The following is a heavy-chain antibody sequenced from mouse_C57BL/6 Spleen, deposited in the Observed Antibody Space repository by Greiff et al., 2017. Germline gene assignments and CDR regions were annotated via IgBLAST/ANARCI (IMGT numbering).Heavy chain of an antibody. V-gene: IGHV7-3*01. J-gene: IGHJ3*01. Sequence: EVKVVESGGGLVQPGGSLSLSCAASGFTFTDYYMSWVRQPPGKALEWLGFIRNKANGYTTEYSASVKGRFTISRDNSQSILYLQMNALRAEDSATYYCASQTAQASAWFAYWGQGTLVTVSA. CDR2: IRNKANGYTT. CDR1: GFTFTDYY. CDR3: ASQTAQASAWFAY. D-gene: IGHD3-2*02.